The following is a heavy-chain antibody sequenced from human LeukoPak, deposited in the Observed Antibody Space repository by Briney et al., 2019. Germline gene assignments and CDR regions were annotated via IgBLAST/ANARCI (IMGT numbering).Heavy chain of an antibody. CDR1: GGTFSSYA. CDR2: MNPNSGNT. Sequence: ASVKVSCKASGGTFSSYAISWVRQATGQGLEWMGWMNPNSGNTGYAQKFQGRVTMTRNTSISTAYMELSSLRSEDTAVYYCARVSDSSGYYYRPYYYYYGMDVWGQGTTVTVSS. V-gene: IGHV1-8*02. CDR3: ARVSDSSGYYYRPYYYYYGMDV. D-gene: IGHD3-22*01. J-gene: IGHJ6*02.